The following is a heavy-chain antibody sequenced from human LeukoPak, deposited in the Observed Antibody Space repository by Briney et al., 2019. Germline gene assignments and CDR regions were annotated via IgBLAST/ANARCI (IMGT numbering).Heavy chain of an antibody. Sequence: SVKVSCKASGYTFTGYYMHWVRQAPGQGLEWMGRIIPILGIANYAQKFQGRVTITADKSTSTAYMELSSLRSEDTAVYYCARDETYYYDSSGYHYWGQGTLVTVSS. J-gene: IGHJ4*02. CDR3: ARDETYYYDSSGYHY. D-gene: IGHD3-22*01. CDR2: IIPILGIA. V-gene: IGHV1-69*04. CDR1: GYTFTGYY.